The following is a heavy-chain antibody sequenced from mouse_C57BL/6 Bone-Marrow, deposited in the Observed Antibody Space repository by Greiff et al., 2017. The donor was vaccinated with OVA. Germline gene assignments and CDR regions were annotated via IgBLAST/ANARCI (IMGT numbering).Heavy chain of an antibody. CDR2: IHPNSGSN. Sequence: QVQLQQPGAELVKPGASVTLSCKASGYTFTSYWMHWVKQRPGQGLEWIGMIHPNSGSNNYNEKFKSKATLTVDKSSSTAYLQTSSLTSEDSAVYYCARLTGMFAYWGQGTLVTVSA. CDR3: ARLTGMFAY. CDR1: GYTFTSYW. V-gene: IGHV1-64*01. D-gene: IGHD4-1*01. J-gene: IGHJ3*01.